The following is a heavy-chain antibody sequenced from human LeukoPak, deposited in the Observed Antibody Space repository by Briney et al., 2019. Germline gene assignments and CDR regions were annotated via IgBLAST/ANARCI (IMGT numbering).Heavy chain of an antibody. D-gene: IGHD6-13*01. Sequence: PSETLSLTCTVSGGSISSSSYYWGWIRQPPGKGLEWIGSIYYSGSTYYNPSLKSRVTISVDTSKNQFSLKLSSVTAADTAVYYCAGLFLGSWADFDYWGQGTLVTVSS. CDR2: IYYSGST. V-gene: IGHV4-39*01. J-gene: IGHJ4*02. CDR3: AGLFLGSWADFDY. CDR1: GGSISSSSYY.